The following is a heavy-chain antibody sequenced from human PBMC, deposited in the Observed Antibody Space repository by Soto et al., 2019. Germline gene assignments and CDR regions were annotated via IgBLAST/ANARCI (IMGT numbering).Heavy chain of an antibody. J-gene: IGHJ5*02. CDR2: IIPIIGII. Sequence: SVKVSCKASGYTFTNFGISWVRQAPGQGLEWMGRIIPIIGIINYAQKFQGRVTITADKFTGTAYMELTRLRSDDTAVYYCAGDPDSHYDDSHASSYPWGQGTLVTVSS. CDR3: AGDPDSHYDDSHASSYP. V-gene: IGHV1-69*04. CDR1: GYTFTNFG. D-gene: IGHD4-4*01.